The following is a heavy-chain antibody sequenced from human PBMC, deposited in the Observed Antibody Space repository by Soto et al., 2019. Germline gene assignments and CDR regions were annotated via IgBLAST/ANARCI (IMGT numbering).Heavy chain of an antibody. V-gene: IGHV4-39*01. CDR1: GASITTDNLY. CDR3: ASLDSSSWAAPVDL. J-gene: IGHJ4*02. CDR2: SSFTGNT. Sequence: QLQLQESGPGLVKASETLSLTCTVSGASITTDNLYWGWIRQPPGKGLEWSGSSSFTGNTYFNPSLSTQVAISVVTLKHQFSLKPASVTAAYTGVYYCASLDSSSWAAPVDLWGQGTVVPVSS. D-gene: IGHD6-13*01.